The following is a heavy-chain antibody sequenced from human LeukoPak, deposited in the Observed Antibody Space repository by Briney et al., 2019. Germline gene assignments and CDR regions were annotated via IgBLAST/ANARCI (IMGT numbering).Heavy chain of an antibody. CDR2: ISGSGVST. CDR3: AKQANWGALDY. Sequence: QPGGSLRLSCAASGFTFSSYAMSWVRQAPGKGLEWVSGISGSGVSTYYADSVKGRFPISRDKFKNTVDLQMNSLRAEDTAVYYCAKQANWGALDYWGQGTLVTVSS. V-gene: IGHV3-23*01. CDR1: GFTFSSYA. D-gene: IGHD7-27*01. J-gene: IGHJ4*02.